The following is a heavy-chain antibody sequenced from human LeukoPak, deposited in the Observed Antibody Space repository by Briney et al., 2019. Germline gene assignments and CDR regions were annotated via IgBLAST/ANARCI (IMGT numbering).Heavy chain of an antibody. CDR2: IYSVNST. CDR3: ARGPPRYQLLFFGY. D-gene: IGHD2-2*01. J-gene: IGHJ4*02. Sequence: GGSLRLSCAASGFTVSSNYMSWVRQAPGKGLEWVSVIYSVNSTYYSDSVKGRFTISRDNSKNTLYLQMNSLRAEDTAVYYCARGPPRYQLLFFGYWGQGTLVTVSS. CDR1: GFTVSSNY. V-gene: IGHV3-53*01.